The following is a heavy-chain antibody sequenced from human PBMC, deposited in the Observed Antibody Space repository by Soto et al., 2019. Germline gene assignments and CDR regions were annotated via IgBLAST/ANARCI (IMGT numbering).Heavy chain of an antibody. D-gene: IGHD1-26*01. CDR3: AKPSPSGDTLDY. CDR2: MSGSGGST. J-gene: IGHJ4*02. Sequence: GGSLRLSCAASGFTFSSYAINWVRQAPGKGLEWVSAMSGSGGSTYYADSVKGRFTISRDNSKNTLHLQMNSLRADDTAVYYCAKPSPSGDTLDYWGQGTLVTVSS. V-gene: IGHV3-23*01. CDR1: GFTFSSYA.